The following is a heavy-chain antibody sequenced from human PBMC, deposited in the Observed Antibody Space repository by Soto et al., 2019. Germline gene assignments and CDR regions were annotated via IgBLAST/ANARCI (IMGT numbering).Heavy chain of an antibody. D-gene: IGHD3-10*01. CDR3: ARRGAARGGRYYYYIDV. CDR1: GGSISSYY. J-gene: IGHJ6*03. V-gene: IGHV4-59*08. Sequence: SETLSLTCTVSGGSISSYYWSWIRQPPGKGLEWIGYIYYSGSTNYNPSLKSRVTISVDTSKNQFSLKLSSVTAADTAVYYCARRGAARGGRYYYYIDVWGKGTTVTVSS. CDR2: IYYSGST.